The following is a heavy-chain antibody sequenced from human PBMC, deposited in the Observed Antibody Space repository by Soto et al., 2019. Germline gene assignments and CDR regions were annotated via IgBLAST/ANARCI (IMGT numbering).Heavy chain of an antibody. CDR1: GGSISSSSYY. D-gene: IGHD1-1*01. J-gene: IGHJ5*02. CDR3: ARGLAIFVQLERLVQNWFDP. CDR2: IYYSGST. Sequence: QLQLQESGPGLVKPSETLSLTCTVSGGSISSSSYYWGWIRQPPGKGLEWIGSIYYSGSTYYNPSLKSRVTISVDTSKNQFSLKLSSVTAADTAVYYCARGLAIFVQLERLVQNWFDPWGQGTLVTVSS. V-gene: IGHV4-39*01.